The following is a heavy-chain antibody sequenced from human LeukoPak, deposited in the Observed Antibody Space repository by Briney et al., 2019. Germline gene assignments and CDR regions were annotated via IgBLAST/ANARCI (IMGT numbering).Heavy chain of an antibody. CDR1: GGSLSSGVYY. D-gene: IGHD3-10*01. J-gene: IGHJ5*02. CDR3: ARTYYSGSGAYGFDP. V-gene: IGHV4-31*03. CDR2: IYYSGNT. Sequence: SETLSLTCTVSGGSLSSGVYYWTWIRQHPGKGLEWIGYIYYSGNTYYNPSLKSRVSISVDPSKNQFSLNLNSVTAADTAVYYCARTYYSGSGAYGFDPWGQGTLVTASS.